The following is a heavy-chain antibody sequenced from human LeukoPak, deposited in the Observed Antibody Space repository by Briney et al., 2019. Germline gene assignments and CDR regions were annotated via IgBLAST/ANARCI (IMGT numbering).Heavy chain of an antibody. CDR3: ARLFWNGYYPISFDHYYGMDV. D-gene: IGHD3-3*01. CDR1: AFTLSNYS. V-gene: IGHV3-48*01. CDR2: ISSSSRTI. Sequence: PGGSLRLSCAASAFTLSNYSMAWVRQAPGKGLGWISYISSSSRTIYYADSVKGRFTISRDNAKNSLSVQMTTLRAEDTAVYYCARLFWNGYYPISFDHYYGMDVWGQGTTVTVSS. J-gene: IGHJ6*02.